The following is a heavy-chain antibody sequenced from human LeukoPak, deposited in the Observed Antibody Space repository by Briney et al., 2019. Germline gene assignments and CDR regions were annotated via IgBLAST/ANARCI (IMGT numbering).Heavy chain of an antibody. CDR1: GLTFSSYA. V-gene: IGHV3-23*01. D-gene: IGHD6-19*01. CDR2: ISGSGGST. Sequence: GGSLRLSCAASGLTFSSYAMSWVRQAPGKGLEWVSAISGSGGSTYYADPVKGRFTISRDNSKNTLYLQMNSLRAEDTAVYYCAKDLALLIAVADYDAFDIWGQGTMVTVSS. CDR3: AKDLALLIAVADYDAFDI. J-gene: IGHJ3*02.